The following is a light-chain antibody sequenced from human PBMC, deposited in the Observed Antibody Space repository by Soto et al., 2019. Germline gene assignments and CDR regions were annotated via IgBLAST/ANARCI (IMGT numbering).Light chain of an antibody. CDR2: DVS. Sequence: QSVLTQPASVSGSPGQSITISCTGTSSDVGGYNYVSWYQHHPGKAPKLMIYDVSNRPSGVSNRFSGSKSGNTASLIISGLQAEDEADYYCSSYTSSGTLATYDFGTGTKVTVL. CDR3: SSYTSSGTLATYD. J-gene: IGLJ1*01. CDR1: SSDVGGYNY. V-gene: IGLV2-14*03.